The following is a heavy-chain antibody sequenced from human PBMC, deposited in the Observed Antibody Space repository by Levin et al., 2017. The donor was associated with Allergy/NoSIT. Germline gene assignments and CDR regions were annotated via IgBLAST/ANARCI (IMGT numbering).Heavy chain of an antibody. V-gene: IGHV3-21*01. J-gene: IGHJ4*02. CDR1: GFTFSTYS. Sequence: KSGGSLRLSCAASGFTFSTYSMNWVRQAPGKGLEWVSSISSSSSYIYYADSVKGRFTISRDNAKNSLYLQMNSLRAEDTAVYYCARSGGAEAGQFDNWGQGTLVTVSS. CDR2: ISSSSSYI. CDR3: ARSGGAEAGQFDN. D-gene: IGHD6-19*01.